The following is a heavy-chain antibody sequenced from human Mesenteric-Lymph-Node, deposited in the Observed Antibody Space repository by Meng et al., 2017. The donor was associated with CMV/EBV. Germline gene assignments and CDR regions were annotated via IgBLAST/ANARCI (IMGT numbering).Heavy chain of an antibody. V-gene: IGHV2-5*02. Sequence: QITLKESGPTLVKPTQPLTLTCTFSGFSLSTSGVGVGWIRQPPGKALEWLALIYWDGDKRYSPSLKSRLTITKDTSKNQVVLTMTNMDPVDTATYYCAHSSGIAAAGPFYFDYWGQGTLVTVSS. CDR1: GFSLSTSGVG. CDR2: IYWDGDK. CDR3: AHSSGIAAAGPFYFDY. J-gene: IGHJ4*02. D-gene: IGHD6-13*01.